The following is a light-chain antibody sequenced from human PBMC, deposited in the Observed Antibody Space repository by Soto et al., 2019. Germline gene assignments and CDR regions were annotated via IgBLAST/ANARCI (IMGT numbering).Light chain of an antibody. Sequence: EIVLTQSPGTLSLSPGEGATLSCRASQSVSSYLAWYQQKPGQAPRLLIYDASNRATGIPARFSGSGSGTDFTLTISSLEPEDFAVYYCQQRSNWPPTFGQGTKVDI. V-gene: IGKV3-11*01. CDR1: QSVSSY. CDR3: QQRSNWPPT. J-gene: IGKJ1*01. CDR2: DAS.